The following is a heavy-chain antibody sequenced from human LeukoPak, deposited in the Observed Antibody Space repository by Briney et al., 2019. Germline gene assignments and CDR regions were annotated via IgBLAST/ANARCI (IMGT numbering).Heavy chain of an antibody. J-gene: IGHJ6*02. CDR2: INPNSGGT. D-gene: IGHD3-10*01. CDR3: ARGGSGSYLWYYYGMDV. V-gene: IGHV1-2*02. Sequence: ASVKVSCKASGYTFTGYYMHWVRQAPGQGVEWMGWINPNSGGTNYAQKFQGRVTMTRDTSISTAYMELSRLRSDDTAVYYCARGGSGSYLWYYYGMDVWGQGTTVTVSS. CDR1: GYTFTGYY.